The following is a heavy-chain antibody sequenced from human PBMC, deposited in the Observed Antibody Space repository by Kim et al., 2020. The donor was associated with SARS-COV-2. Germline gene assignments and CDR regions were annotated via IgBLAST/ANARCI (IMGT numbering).Heavy chain of an antibody. D-gene: IGHD3-9*01. CDR3: AKDALTGYRNWFDP. V-gene: IGHV3-21*01. CDR2: ISSSSSYI. Sequence: GGSLRLSCAASGFTFSSFSMNWVRQAPGKGLEWVSSISSSSSYIYYADSVKGRFTISRDNAKNSLYLQINSLRAEDTAVYYCAKDALTGYRNWFDPWGQGTLVTVSS. CDR1: GFTFSSFS. J-gene: IGHJ5*02.